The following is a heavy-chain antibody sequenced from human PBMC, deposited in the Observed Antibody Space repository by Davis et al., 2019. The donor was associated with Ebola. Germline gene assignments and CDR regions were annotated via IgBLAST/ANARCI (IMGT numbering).Heavy chain of an antibody. D-gene: IGHD2-15*01. V-gene: IGHV3-23*01. CDR1: GFTFSSYA. Sequence: GESLKISCAASGFTFSSYAMSWVRQAPGKGLEWVSAISGSGGSTYYADSVKGRFTISRDNSKNTLYLQMNSLRAEDTAVYYCAKGSNYCSGGSCSRSYYYYYGMDVWGKGTTVTVSS. CDR2: ISGSGGST. CDR3: AKGSNYCSGGSCSRSYYYYYGMDV. J-gene: IGHJ6*04.